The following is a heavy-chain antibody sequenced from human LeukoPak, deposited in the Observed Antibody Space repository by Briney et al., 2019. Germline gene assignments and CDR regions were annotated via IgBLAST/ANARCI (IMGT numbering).Heavy chain of an antibody. V-gene: IGHV6-1*01. CDR2: TYYRSKWYN. CDR3: ARGLLWFGELSWGMDV. D-gene: IGHD3-10*01. J-gene: IGHJ6*02. CDR1: GDSVSSNSAA. Sequence: SQTLSLTCAISGDSVSSNSAAWNWIRQSPSRGLEWLGSTYYRSKWYNDYAVSVKSRITINPDTSKNQFSLQLNSVTPEDTAVYYCARGLLWFGELSWGMDVWGQGTTVTVSS.